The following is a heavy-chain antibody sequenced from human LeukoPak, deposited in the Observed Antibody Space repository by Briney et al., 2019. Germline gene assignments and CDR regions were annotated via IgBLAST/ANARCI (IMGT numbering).Heavy chain of an antibody. CDR3: ARGRYGLNWFDP. J-gene: IGHJ5*02. CDR2: INHSGST. CDR1: GGSFSGYY. V-gene: IGHV4-34*01. D-gene: IGHD4-17*01. Sequence: SETLSLTCAVYGGSFSGYYWSWIRQPPGKGLEWIGEINHSGSTNYNPSLKSRVTISVDTSKNQFSLKLSFVTAADTAVYYCARGRYGLNWFDPWGQGTLVTVSS.